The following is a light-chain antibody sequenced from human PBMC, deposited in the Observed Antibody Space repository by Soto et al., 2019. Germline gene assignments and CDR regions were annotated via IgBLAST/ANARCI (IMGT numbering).Light chain of an antibody. J-gene: IGLJ2*01. CDR3: SSFATTTIPV. CDR2: DVS. V-gene: IGLV2-14*01. CDR1: SSDIGGYNY. Sequence: QSALTQPASVSGSPGQSITISCTGTSSDIGGYNYVSWYQQHPGKAPKLMIYDVSYRPSGVSDRFSGSKSGNTASLTISGLQAEDEADYHRSSFATTTIPVFGGGTKLTVL.